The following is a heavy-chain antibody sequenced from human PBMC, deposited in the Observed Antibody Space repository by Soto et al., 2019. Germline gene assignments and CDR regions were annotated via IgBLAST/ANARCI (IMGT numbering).Heavy chain of an antibody. CDR3: ARARDGYSYGDFDF. CDR1: GFTFSSYW. CDR2: ISSTATTI. J-gene: IGHJ4*02. D-gene: IGHD5-18*01. Sequence: PGGSLRLSCAASGFTFSSYWMHWVRQAPGKGLEWVSYISSTATTIKYAGSVEGRFSISRDSAKNSLHLQMNSLRHEDTAIYYCARARDGYSYGDFDFWGQGTLVTVSS. V-gene: IGHV3-48*02.